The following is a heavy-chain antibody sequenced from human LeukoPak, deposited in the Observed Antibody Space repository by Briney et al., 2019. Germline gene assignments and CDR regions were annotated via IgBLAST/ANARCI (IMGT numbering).Heavy chain of an antibody. CDR2: INIGGTNT. J-gene: IGHJ6*02. Sequence: PGGSLRLSCAASGFTFNDYYMSWIRQAPGKGLEWLSYINIGGTNTHYADSVKGRFTISRDNAKKSLYLEMNNLRAENTAVYYCARETTMVRGPYYYGMDVWGQGTTVTVSS. CDR3: ARETTMVRGPYYYGMDV. V-gene: IGHV3-11*04. D-gene: IGHD3-10*01. CDR1: GFTFNDYY.